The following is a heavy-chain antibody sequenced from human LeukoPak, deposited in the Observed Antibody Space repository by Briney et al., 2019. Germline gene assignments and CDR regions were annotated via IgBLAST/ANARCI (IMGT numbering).Heavy chain of an antibody. CDR2: ISDSGGNT. V-gene: IGHV3-23*01. CDR3: ARDGYSFGHDFDY. CDR1: GFTFNTYA. J-gene: IGHJ4*02. Sequence: AGGSLRLSCAASGFTFNTYAMSWVRQAPWERLQWVSGISDSGGNTYYADSVRGRFTISRDNSKNTLYLQMNSLRAEDTAVYYCARDGYSFGHDFDYWGQGTLVTVSS. D-gene: IGHD5-18*01.